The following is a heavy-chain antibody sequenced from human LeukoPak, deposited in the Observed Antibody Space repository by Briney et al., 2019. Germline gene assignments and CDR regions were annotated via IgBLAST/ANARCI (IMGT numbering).Heavy chain of an antibody. CDR3: AKDRPLMAFGEVKAFDY. V-gene: IGHV3-23*01. CDR1: GFTFSSYA. CDR2: ISGSGGST. D-gene: IGHD3-16*01. J-gene: IGHJ4*02. Sequence: PGGSLRLSCAASGFTFSSYAMSWVRQAPGKGLEWVSAISGSGGSTYYADSVKGRFTISRDNSKNTLYLQMNSLRAEDTAVYYCAKDRPLMAFGEVKAFDYWGQGTLVTVSS.